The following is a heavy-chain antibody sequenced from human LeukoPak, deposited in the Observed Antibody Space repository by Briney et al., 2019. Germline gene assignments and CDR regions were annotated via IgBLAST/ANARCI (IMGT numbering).Heavy chain of an antibody. V-gene: IGHV3-21*01. J-gene: IGHJ4*02. CDR1: GFTFSSYS. CDR3: ARGPSITMIVVEYDY. D-gene: IGHD3-22*01. Sequence: KPGGSLRLSCAASGFTFSSYSMNWVRQAPGKGLEWVSSISSSSSYIYYADSVKGRFTISRDNAKNSLYLQMNSLRAEDTAMYYCARGPSITMIVVEYDYWGQGTLVTVSS. CDR2: ISSSSSYI.